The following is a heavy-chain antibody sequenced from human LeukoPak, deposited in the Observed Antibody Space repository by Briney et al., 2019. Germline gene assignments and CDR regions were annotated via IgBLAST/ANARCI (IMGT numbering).Heavy chain of an antibody. CDR3: ARCPAAGELDFDY. Sequence: GEALTISCKGSGYSFTSYWIGWVRPMPGKGLEWMGIIYPGDSDTRYSPSFQGQVTISADKSIRTAYLQWSSLKASDTAMYYCARCPAAGELDFDYWGQGTLVTVSS. CDR2: IYPGDSDT. D-gene: IGHD3-10*01. J-gene: IGHJ4*02. V-gene: IGHV5-51*03. CDR1: GYSFTSYW.